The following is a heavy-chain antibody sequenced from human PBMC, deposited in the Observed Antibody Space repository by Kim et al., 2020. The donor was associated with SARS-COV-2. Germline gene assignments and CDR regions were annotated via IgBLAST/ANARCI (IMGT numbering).Heavy chain of an antibody. CDR1: GFNFNSYT. CDR2: MREDGAEI. Sequence: GGSLGLSCVASGFNFNSYTMTWVRQAPGKGLECVAKMREDGAEIRYADSVQGRFTISRDNARNSLYLQMNSLRVEDTAVYYCARVGRRYFDYCGQGTPVT. CDR3: ARVGRRYFDY. V-gene: IGHV3-7*01. J-gene: IGHJ4*02. D-gene: IGHD3-9*01.